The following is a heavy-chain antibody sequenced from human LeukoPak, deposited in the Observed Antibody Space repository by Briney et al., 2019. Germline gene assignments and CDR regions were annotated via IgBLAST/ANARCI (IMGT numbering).Heavy chain of an antibody. V-gene: IGHV3-15*01. J-gene: IGHJ4*02. CDR3: TTDGVGIEGATFDY. CDR1: GFTFINAW. D-gene: IGHD1-26*01. CDR2: IKAKAHGGTT. Sequence: PGGSLRLSCAASGFTFINAWIAWVRQAPGTGLEWVGRIKAKAHGGTTGYAAPVKGRFTISRDDSKNTLYLQMNSLKTEDTAVYYCTTDGVGIEGATFDYWGQGTLVAVSS.